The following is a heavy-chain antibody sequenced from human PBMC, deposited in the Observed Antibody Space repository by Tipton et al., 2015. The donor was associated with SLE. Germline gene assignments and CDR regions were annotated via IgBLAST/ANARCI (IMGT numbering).Heavy chain of an antibody. CDR1: GFSFDDCT. CDR2: ISWDGEST. J-gene: IGHJ1*01. V-gene: IGHV3-43*01. D-gene: IGHD1-26*01. Sequence: SLRLSCAASGFSFDDCTMHWVRQTPGEGLEWVSLISWDGESTGYADSVKGRFIISRDNGKNSLYLQMNSLRSEDTALYYCSRDIQFVGSTEYFHHWGQGTLVTVSS. CDR3: SRDIQFVGSTEYFHH.